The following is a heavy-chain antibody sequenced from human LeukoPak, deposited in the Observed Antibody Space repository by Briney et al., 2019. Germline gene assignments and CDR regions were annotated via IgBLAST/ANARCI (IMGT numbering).Heavy chain of an antibody. V-gene: IGHV4-39*01. J-gene: IGHJ4*02. CDR2: IYYSGST. CDR1: GGSIRSSSYY. CDR3: ARQVVAVAGTGYFDY. Sequence: SETLSLTCTVSGGSIRSSSYYWGWIRQPPGKGLEWIGSIYYSGSTYYNASLKSRGTISVDTSKNQFSLKLNSVTGADTAVYFCARQVVAVAGTGYFDYWGQGTLVTVSS. D-gene: IGHD6-19*01.